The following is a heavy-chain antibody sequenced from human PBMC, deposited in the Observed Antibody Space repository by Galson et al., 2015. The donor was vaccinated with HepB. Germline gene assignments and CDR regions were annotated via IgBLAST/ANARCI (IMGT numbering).Heavy chain of an antibody. CDR1: GFTFGDYA. J-gene: IGHJ6*02. Sequence: SLRLSCAASGFTFGDYAMSWFRQAPGKGLEWVGFIRSKAYGGTTEYAASVKGRFTISRDDSKSIAYLQMNSLKAEDTAVYYCTRVGCSSTSCYSKGAFYYYYGMDVWGQGTTVTVSS. V-gene: IGHV3-49*03. CDR3: TRVGCSSTSCYSKGAFYYYYGMDV. D-gene: IGHD2-2*01. CDR2: IRSKAYGGTT.